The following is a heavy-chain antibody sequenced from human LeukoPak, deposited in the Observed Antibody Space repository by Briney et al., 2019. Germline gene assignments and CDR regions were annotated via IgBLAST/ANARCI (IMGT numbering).Heavy chain of an antibody. Sequence: GGSLRLSCATSGFTFSSYWMSWVRQAPGKGLEWVANIKQDGNEKYYVDSVKGRFTISRDNSKNTLYLQMNSLRAEDTAVYYCAKIGITGTLAPRYYFDYWGQGTLVTVSS. V-gene: IGHV3-7*03. J-gene: IGHJ4*02. CDR3: AKIGITGTLAPRYYFDY. CDR1: GFTFSSYW. CDR2: IKQDGNEK. D-gene: IGHD1-7*01.